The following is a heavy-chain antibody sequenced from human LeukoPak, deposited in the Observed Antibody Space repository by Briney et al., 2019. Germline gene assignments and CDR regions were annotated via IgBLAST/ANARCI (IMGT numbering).Heavy chain of an antibody. J-gene: IGHJ4*02. V-gene: IGHV3-74*01. D-gene: IGHD3-10*01. Sequence: GGSLRLSCAASGFTLSSYWMHWVRQAPGKGLVWVSYINSDGSTTTYADSVKGRFTISRDNAKNTLYLQMNSLRAEDTAVYYCARTTLYSYGSGIGYYFDYWRQGTLVTVSS. CDR3: ARTTLYSYGSGIGYYFDY. CDR2: INSDGSTT. CDR1: GFTLSSYW.